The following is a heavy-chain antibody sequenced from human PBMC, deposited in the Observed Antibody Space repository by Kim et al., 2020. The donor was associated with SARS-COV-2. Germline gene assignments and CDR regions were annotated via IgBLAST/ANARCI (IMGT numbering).Heavy chain of an antibody. V-gene: IGHV3-23*01. CDR2: ISGSGGST. CDR1: GFTFSSYA. D-gene: IGHD5-18*01. Sequence: GGSLRLSCAASGFTFSSYAMSWVRQAPGKGLEWVSAISGSGGSTYYADSVKGRFTISRDNSKNTLYLQMNSLRAEDTAVYYCAKDSSSGIQLWGDARRVVIDYWGQGTLVTVSS. CDR3: AKDSSSGIQLWGDARRVVIDY. J-gene: IGHJ4*02.